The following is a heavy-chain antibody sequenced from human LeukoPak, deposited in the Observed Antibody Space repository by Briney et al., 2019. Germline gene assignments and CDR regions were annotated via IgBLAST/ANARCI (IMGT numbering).Heavy chain of an antibody. D-gene: IGHD3-10*01. V-gene: IGHV4-39*07. J-gene: IGHJ5*02. CDR2: IYYSGST. Sequence: SETLSLTCTVSGGSISSSSYYWGWIRQPPGKGLEWSGSIYYSGSTYYNPSLKSRVTISVDTSKNQFSLKQSSVTAADTAVYYCAREVTMVRGAIEGKGINWFDPWGQGTLVTVSS. CDR3: AREVTMVRGAIEGKGINWFDP. CDR1: GGSISSSSYY.